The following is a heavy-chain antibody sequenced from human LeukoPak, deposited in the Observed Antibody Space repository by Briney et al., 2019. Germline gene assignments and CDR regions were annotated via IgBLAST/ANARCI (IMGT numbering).Heavy chain of an antibody. CDR3: ARVFGGNSLDH. CDR1: LGSINNYY. CDR2: IYKSGTT. J-gene: IGHJ4*02. D-gene: IGHD4-23*01. Sequence: PSETLSPTCTVSLGSINNYYWSWIRQPAGKGLEWIGRIYKSGTTYYSPSLQSRVTMSIDTSKNQFSLRLGAVTAADTAIYYCARVFGGNSLDHWGQGILVAVSS. V-gene: IGHV4-4*07.